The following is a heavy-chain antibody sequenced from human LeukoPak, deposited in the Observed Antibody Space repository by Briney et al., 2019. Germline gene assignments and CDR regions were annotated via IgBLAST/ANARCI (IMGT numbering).Heavy chain of an antibody. Sequence: GGSLRLSCAASGFTFSSYAMSWVRQAPGKGLEWVSAISGSGGSTYYADSVKGRFTISRDNSKNTLYLQMNSLRSEDTAMYYCARSGYYYDSSGYYDNWGQGTLVTVSS. D-gene: IGHD3-22*01. J-gene: IGHJ4*02. CDR3: ARSGYYYDSSGYYDN. V-gene: IGHV3-23*01. CDR1: GFTFSSYA. CDR2: ISGSGGST.